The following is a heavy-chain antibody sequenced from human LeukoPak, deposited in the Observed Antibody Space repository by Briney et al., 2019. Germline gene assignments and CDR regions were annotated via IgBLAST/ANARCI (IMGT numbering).Heavy chain of an antibody. D-gene: IGHD3-22*01. CDR1: GGSISSGGYY. V-gene: IGHV4-31*03. Sequence: SQTLSLTCTVSGGSISSGGYYWSWIRQHPGKGLEWIGYIYYSGSTYYNPSLKSRVTISVDTSKNQFSLKLSSVTAADTAVYYCATTRDSSGYYVDSWGQGTLSPSPQ. CDR2: IYYSGST. CDR3: ATTRDSSGYYVDS. J-gene: IGHJ4*02.